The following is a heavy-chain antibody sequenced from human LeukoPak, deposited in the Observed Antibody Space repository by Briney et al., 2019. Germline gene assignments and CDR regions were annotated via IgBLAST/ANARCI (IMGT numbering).Heavy chain of an antibody. CDR1: GFTFSRYT. Sequence: PGGSLRLSCAASGFTFSRYTMNWVRQAPGKGLEWVSSISSSSSYIYYADSVKGRFTISRDNAKNSLYLQMNSLRAEDTAVYYCARGVGYSGSYIRGYYFDYWGQGTLVTVSS. CDR2: ISSSSSYI. J-gene: IGHJ4*02. D-gene: IGHD1-26*01. V-gene: IGHV3-21*01. CDR3: ARGVGYSGSYIRGYYFDY.